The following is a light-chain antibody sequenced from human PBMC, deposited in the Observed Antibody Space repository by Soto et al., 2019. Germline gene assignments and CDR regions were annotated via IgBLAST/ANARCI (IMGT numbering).Light chain of an antibody. CDR1: SSDVGGYNY. CDR2: EVS. CDR3: SSYAGSNNYV. Sequence: QSALTQPPSASGSPGQSVTISCTGTSSDVGGYNYVSWYQQHPGKAPKLMIYEVSERPSGVPDRFSGSKSGNTASLTVSGLQAEDEADYYCSSYAGSNNYVFGSGTKVT. V-gene: IGLV2-8*01. J-gene: IGLJ1*01.